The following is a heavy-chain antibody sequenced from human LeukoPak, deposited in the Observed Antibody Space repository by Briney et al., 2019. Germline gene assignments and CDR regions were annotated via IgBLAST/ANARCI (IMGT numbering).Heavy chain of an antibody. V-gene: IGHV3-30*18. J-gene: IGHJ4*02. CDR3: AKDNVTMIDY. D-gene: IGHD3-22*01. CDR1: GFSFSTYG. Sequence: GGSLRLSCAASGFSFSTYGMSWVRQAPGKGLEWVAVISYDGSNKYYADSVKGRFTISRDNSKNTLYLQMNSLRAEDTAVYYCAKDNVTMIDYWGQGTLVTVSS. CDR2: ISYDGSNK.